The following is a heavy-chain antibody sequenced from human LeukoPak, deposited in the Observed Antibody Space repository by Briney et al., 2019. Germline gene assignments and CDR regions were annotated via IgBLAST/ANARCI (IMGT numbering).Heavy chain of an antibody. CDR2: IYYSGST. Sequence: PSETLSLTCAVYGGSFSGYYWSWIRQPPGKGLEWIGYIYYSGSTYYNPSLKSRVTISVDTSKNQFSLKLSSVTAADTAVYYCARVPAAIGGFDPWGQGTLVTVSS. D-gene: IGHD2-2*01. J-gene: IGHJ5*02. V-gene: IGHV4-30-4*08. CDR1: GGSFSGYY. CDR3: ARVPAAIGGFDP.